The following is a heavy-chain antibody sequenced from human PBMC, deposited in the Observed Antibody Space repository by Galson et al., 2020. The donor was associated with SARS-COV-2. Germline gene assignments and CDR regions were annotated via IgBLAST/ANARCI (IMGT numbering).Heavy chain of an antibody. V-gene: IGHV3-30-3*01. Sequence: QAGGSLRLSCAGSGFTFNSYSLHWVRQAPGKGLEWVAVMSNDGTNEYYADSVKGRFTISRDNSKNTLYLQMNSLRTEDTAVYFCARDPYSSSSFADYWGQGTLVTVSS. J-gene: IGHJ4*02. CDR3: ARDPYSSSSFADY. D-gene: IGHD6-6*01. CDR2: MSNDGTNE. CDR1: GFTFNSYS.